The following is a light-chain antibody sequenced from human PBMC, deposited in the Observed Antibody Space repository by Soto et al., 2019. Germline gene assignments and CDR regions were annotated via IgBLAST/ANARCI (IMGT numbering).Light chain of an antibody. Sequence: QSVLTQPASVSGSPGQSITISCTGTDSDVGSYNLVSWYQQHPGKAPKLVIYKGSERPSGDSNRFSGPKSGNTASLTIFGLQAEDEADYYCCSYAGSSTFYVFGTGTKVTVL. V-gene: IGLV2-23*01. J-gene: IGLJ1*01. CDR1: DSDVGSYNL. CDR2: KGS. CDR3: CSYAGSSTFYV.